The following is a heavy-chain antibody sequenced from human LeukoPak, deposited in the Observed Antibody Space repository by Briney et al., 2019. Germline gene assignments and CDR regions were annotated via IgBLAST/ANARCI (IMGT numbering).Heavy chain of an antibody. CDR2: VHISGST. V-gene: IGHV4-4*07. J-gene: IGHJ4*02. CDR1: GDSLNSYH. Sequence: PSETLSLTCTVSGDSLNSYHWSWIRQSAAKGLQWIGRVHISGSTNYNPSLRSQVAISMDKSKNQFSLKLNSVTAADKAVYYCARDDSSRDGSGGYHDWGQGTMVTVSS. D-gene: IGHD3-22*01. CDR3: ARDDSSRDGSGGYHD.